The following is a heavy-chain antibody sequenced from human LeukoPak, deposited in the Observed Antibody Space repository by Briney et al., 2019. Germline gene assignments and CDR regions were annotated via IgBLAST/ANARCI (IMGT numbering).Heavy chain of an antibody. D-gene: IGHD4-17*01. CDR2: ISSSSSTI. V-gene: IGHV3-48*02. CDR1: GFTFSSYS. Sequence: GGSLRLSCAASGFTFSSYSMNWVRQAPGKGLEWVSYISSSSSTIYYADSVKGRFTISRDNAKNSLYLQMISLRDEDTAVYYCARVDGHDYGEPFDYWGQGTLVTVSS. J-gene: IGHJ4*02. CDR3: ARVDGHDYGEPFDY.